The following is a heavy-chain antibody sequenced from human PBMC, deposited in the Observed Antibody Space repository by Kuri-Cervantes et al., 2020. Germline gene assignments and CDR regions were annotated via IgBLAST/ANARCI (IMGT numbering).Heavy chain of an antibody. D-gene: IGHD3-10*01. J-gene: IGHJ3*02. CDR2: THSGGST. V-gene: IGHV3-53*01. CDR3: ARYNTDRSGAFDI. Sequence: GESLKISCAASGFTFSSYWMHWVRQAPGKGLEWVSITHSGGSTYYADSVKGRFTISRDNSKNTLSLQMNSLRGEDTAVYYCARYNTDRSGAFDIWGQGTMVTVSS. CDR1: GFTFSSYW.